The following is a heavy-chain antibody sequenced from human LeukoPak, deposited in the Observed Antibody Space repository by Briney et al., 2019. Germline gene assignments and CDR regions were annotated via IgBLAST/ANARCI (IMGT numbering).Heavy chain of an antibody. Sequence: SETLSLNCSMSGGSLNTYNWNWIRQPPGKGLEWIGEIHHSGRTNYNPSLKSRLTISLDKSKKQFSLKMTSVTAADTAVYYCASLARYSSSWYDPDYYYYYMDVWGKGTTVTVSS. D-gene: IGHD6-13*01. CDR2: IHHSGRT. V-gene: IGHV4-34*01. CDR3: ASLARYSSSWYDPDYYYYYMDV. J-gene: IGHJ6*03. CDR1: GGSLNTYN.